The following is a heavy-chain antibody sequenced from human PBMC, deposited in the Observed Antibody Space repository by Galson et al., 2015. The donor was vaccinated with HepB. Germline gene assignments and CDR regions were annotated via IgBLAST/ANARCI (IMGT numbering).Heavy chain of an antibody. CDR2: IYYSGST. J-gene: IGHJ4*02. CDR1: GGSISSSSYY. Sequence: SETLSLTCTVSGGSISSSSYYWGWIRQPPGKGLEWIGSIYYSGSTYYNPSLKSRVTISVDTSKNQFSLKLSSVTAADTAVYYCARPRSDGSGSSLDYWGQGTLVTVSS. D-gene: IGHD3-10*01. V-gene: IGHV4-39*01. CDR3: ARPRSDGSGSSLDY.